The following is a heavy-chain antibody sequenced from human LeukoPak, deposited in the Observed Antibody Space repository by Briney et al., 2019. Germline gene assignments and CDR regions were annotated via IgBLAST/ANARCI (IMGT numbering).Heavy chain of an antibody. CDR2: TNSGGSTT. J-gene: IGHJ4*02. CDR3: AKQSYARSLGE. D-gene: IGHD2-8*01. CDR1: GFPFSDFS. Sequence: GGSLRLSCATSGFPFSDFSMTWVRQAPGKGLEWISTTNSGGSTTDYAEPVKGRFTISRDNSKNTLYLQMSSLRVEDTAIYYCAKQSYARSLGEGGPGTLVTVSS. V-gene: IGHV3-23*01.